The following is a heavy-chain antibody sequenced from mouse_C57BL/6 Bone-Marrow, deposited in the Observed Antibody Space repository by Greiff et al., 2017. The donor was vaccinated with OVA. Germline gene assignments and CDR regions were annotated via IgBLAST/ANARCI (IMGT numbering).Heavy chain of an antibody. V-gene: IGHV1-64*01. J-gene: IGHJ3*01. CDR1: GYTFTSYW. D-gene: IGHD1-1*01. CDR2: IHPNSGST. Sequence: VQLQQPGAELVKPGASVKLSCKASGYTFTSYWMHWVKQRPGQGLEWIGMIHPNSGSTNYNEKFKSKATLTVDKSSSTAYMQLSSLTSEDTAVYYCTTGYYGSSYEGAYWGQGTLVTVSA. CDR3: TTGYYGSSYEGAY.